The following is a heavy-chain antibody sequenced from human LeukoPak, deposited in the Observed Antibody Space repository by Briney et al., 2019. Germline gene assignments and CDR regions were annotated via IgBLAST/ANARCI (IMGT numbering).Heavy chain of an antibody. Sequence: PGGSLRLSCAASGFTFSSYWMHWVRQAPGEGLVWVSRINSDGSSTRHADSVKGRFTISRDNAKNTLYLQMNSLRAEHTAVYYCVRDQDGLGVDYWGQGTLVTVSS. J-gene: IGHJ4*02. CDR2: INSDGSST. V-gene: IGHV3-74*01. D-gene: IGHD3/OR15-3a*01. CDR3: VRDQDGLGVDY. CDR1: GFTFSSYW.